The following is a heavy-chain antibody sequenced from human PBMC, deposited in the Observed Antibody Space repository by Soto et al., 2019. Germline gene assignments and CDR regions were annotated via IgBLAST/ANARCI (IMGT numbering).Heavy chain of an antibody. V-gene: IGHV1-69*13. CDR1: GGTFSSYA. D-gene: IGHD3-3*01. J-gene: IGHJ6*02. CDR2: IIPIFGTA. Sequence: GASVKVSCKASGGTFSSYAISWVRRAPGQGLEWMGGIIPIFGTANYAQKFQGRVTITADESTSTAYMELSSLRSEDTAVYYCARSFSYDFWSGMDVWGQGTTVTVSS. CDR3: ARSFSYDFWSGMDV.